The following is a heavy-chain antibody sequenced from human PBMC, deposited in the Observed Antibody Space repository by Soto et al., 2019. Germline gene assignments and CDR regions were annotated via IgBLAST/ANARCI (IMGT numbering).Heavy chain of an antibody. CDR1: GGSLSGYY. V-gene: IGHV4-34*01. CDR2: INHSGST. CDR3: ARGGEYSSSGRSYYYYYMDV. D-gene: IGHD6-6*01. Sequence: SETLSLACAVYGGSLSGYYWSWIRQPPGKGLEWIGEINHSGSTNYNPSLKSRVTISVDTSKNQFSLKLSSVTAADTAVYYCARGGEYSSSGRSYYYYYMDVWGKGTTVT. J-gene: IGHJ6*03.